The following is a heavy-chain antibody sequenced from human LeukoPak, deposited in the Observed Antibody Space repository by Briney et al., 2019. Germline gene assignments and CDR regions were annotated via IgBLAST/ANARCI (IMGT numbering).Heavy chain of an antibody. CDR2: IDGYNGNT. CDR1: GYTFSSFG. V-gene: IGHV1-18*01. D-gene: IGHD1-26*01. Sequence: ASVKVSCKASGYTFSSFGISWVRQAPGQGLEWMGWIDGYNGNTNYAQKLQGRVTMTTDTSTATAYMELRSLRSDDTAVYYCARGGNYFRFDPWGQGTLVTVSS. J-gene: IGHJ5*02. CDR3: ARGGNYFRFDP.